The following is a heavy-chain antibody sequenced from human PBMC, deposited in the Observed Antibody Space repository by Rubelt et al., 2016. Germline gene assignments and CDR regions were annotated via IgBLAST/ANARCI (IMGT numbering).Heavy chain of an antibody. CDR3: AKDRDSSGDDDNPDVSDW. Sequence: QVLLVESGGGVVQPGGSLRLSCAASGFTFSFHGMHWVRQAPGKGLEWVAFIRFDGSNKYYADSVKGRFTISRDNSTNTRYLRMNRMRAVDTALYYCAKDRDSSGDDDNPDVSDWWGQGTLVTVSS. J-gene: IGHJ4*02. CDR1: GFTFSFHG. V-gene: IGHV3-30*02. CDR2: IRFDGSNK. D-gene: IGHD3-22*01.